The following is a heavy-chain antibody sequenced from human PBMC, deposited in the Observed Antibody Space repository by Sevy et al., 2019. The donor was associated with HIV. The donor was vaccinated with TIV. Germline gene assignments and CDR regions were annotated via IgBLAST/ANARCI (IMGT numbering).Heavy chain of an antibody. V-gene: IGHV3-7*01. CDR2: IKQDGSEK. D-gene: IGHD5-12*01. J-gene: IGHJ4*02. CDR3: ASLRAGYDFDY. CDR1: GFSFSSYW. Sequence: GGCLRLSCAASGFSFSSYWMSWVRQAPGKGLEWVANIKQDGSEKDYVDSGKGRFTISRDNAKNSLYLQMKSLRAADTAVYSSASLRAGYDFDYWGQGTQVTVSS.